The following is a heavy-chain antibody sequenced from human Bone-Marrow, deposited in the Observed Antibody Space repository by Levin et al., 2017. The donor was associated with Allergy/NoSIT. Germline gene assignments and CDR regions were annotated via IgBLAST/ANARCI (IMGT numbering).Heavy chain of an antibody. D-gene: IGHD1-1*01. V-gene: IGHV4-61*01. CDR3: AREKGWNVDY. CDR1: SGSVNSGSYY. Sequence: SQTLSLTCTVSSGSVNSGSYYWSWIRQPPGKGLEWIGFIHNSGSTEYNSSLKSRVTISLDTSKNQFSLKLSSVTAADTAVYYCAREKGWNVDYWGQGTLVIVSS. CDR2: IHNSGST. J-gene: IGHJ4*02.